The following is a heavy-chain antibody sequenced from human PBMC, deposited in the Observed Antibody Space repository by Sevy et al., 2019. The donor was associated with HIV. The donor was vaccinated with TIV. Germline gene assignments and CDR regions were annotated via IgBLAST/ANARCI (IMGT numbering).Heavy chain of an antibody. CDR3: ARDLGRGGVAEVYGAFDI. J-gene: IGHJ3*02. CDR1: AFTFSSYA. CDR2: ISYDGSNK. D-gene: IGHD2-8*01. V-gene: IGHV3-30-3*01. Sequence: GGSLRLSCAASAFTFSSYAMHWVRQAPGKGLEWVAVISYDGSNKYYADSVKGRFTISRDNSKNTLYLQMNSLRAEDTAVYYCARDLGRGGVAEVYGAFDIWGQGTMVTVSS.